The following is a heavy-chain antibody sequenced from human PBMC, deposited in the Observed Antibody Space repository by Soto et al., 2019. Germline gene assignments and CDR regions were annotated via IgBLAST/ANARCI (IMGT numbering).Heavy chain of an antibody. CDR2: ITDSSDTV. CDR1: GFSFSNHN. Sequence: LRLSCVVSGFSFSNHNLHWVRQAPGKGLEWVSYITDSSDTVNYADSVRGRFTTSRDNAESSLYLQMNSLREEETAVYFCARDFGHGYYLDYWGRGSLVTVSS. V-gene: IGHV3-48*02. CDR3: ARDFGHGYYLDY. D-gene: IGHD3-3*01. J-gene: IGHJ4*02.